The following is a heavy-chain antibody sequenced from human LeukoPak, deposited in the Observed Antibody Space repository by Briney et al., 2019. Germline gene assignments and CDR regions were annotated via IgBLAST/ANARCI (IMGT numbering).Heavy chain of an antibody. V-gene: IGHV3-7*03. J-gene: IGHJ4*02. Sequence: GGSLRLSCTASGFTFNNYWMTWVRQAPGKGLEWVANIMQDGSEQNYVDSVRGRFTTSRDNAKNSLYLEMYSLRPEDTAVYYCARGSYGYSQLWLYYFDYWGQGTLVTVSS. D-gene: IGHD3-16*01. CDR1: GFTFNNYW. CDR2: IMQDGSEQ. CDR3: ARGSYGYSQLWLYYFDY.